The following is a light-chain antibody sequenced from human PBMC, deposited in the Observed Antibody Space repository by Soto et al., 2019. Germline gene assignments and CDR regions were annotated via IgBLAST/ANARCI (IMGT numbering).Light chain of an antibody. CDR2: VNSDGSH. CDR3: QTWGPGFRV. CDR1: SGHSSYA. J-gene: IGLJ2*01. V-gene: IGLV4-69*01. Sequence: QSVLTQSPSASASLVASVKLTCTLSSGHSSYAIAWHQQQPEKGPRYLMKVNSDGSHRKGDGIPDRFSGSSSGAERYLTISSLQSEDEADYYCQTWGPGFRVFGGGTKLTVL.